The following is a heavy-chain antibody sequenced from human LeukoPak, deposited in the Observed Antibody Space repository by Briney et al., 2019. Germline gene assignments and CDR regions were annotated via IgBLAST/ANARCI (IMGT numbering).Heavy chain of an antibody. D-gene: IGHD1-14*01. V-gene: IGHV3-74*01. J-gene: IGHJ4*02. CDR2: INSDGSST. CDR3: ARPGSAPYFF. CDR1: GFTFSSYW. Sequence: GASLRLSCVASGFTFSSYWMHWVRQAPGKGLVWVSHINSDGSSTNYADSVKGRFTISRDNAKKTLYLQMNSLRDEDTAVYYCARPGSAPYFFWGQGTLVTVSS.